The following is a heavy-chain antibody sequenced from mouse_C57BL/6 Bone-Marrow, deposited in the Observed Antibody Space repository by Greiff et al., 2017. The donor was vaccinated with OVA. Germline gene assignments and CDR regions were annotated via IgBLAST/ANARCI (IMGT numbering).Heavy chain of an antibody. CDR3: ARVGYYYGSSYNY. D-gene: IGHD1-1*01. J-gene: IGHJ2*01. CDR2: IYPGDGDT. Sequence: QVQLQQSGAELVKPGASVKISCKASGYAFSSYWMNWVKQRPGKGLEWIGQIYPGDGDTNYNGKFKGKATLTADKSSSTAYMQLSSLTSEDSAVYFCARVGYYYGSSYNYWGQGTTLTVSS. V-gene: IGHV1-80*01. CDR1: GYAFSSYW.